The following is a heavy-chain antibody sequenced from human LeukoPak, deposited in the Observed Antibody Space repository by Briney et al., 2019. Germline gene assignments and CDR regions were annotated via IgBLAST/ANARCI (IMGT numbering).Heavy chain of an antibody. CDR3: AKGDYSNYPDY. J-gene: IGHJ4*02. CDR1: GFTFSSYG. D-gene: IGHD4-11*01. Sequence: GRSLRLSCAASGFTFSSYGMHWVRQAPGKGLEWVAVISYDGSNKYYADSVKGRFTISRDNSKNTLYLQMNSLRAEDTAVYYCAKGDYSNYPDYWGQGTLVTVSS. V-gene: IGHV3-30*18. CDR2: ISYDGSNK.